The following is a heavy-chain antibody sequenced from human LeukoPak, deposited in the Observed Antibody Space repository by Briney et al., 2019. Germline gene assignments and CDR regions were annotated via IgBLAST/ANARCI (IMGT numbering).Heavy chain of an antibody. CDR2: IYYSGST. J-gene: IGHJ6*02. Sequence: PSETLSLTCTVPGGSISSYYWSWIRQPPGKGLEWIGYIYYSGSTNYNPSLKSRVTISVDTSKNQFSLKLSSVTAADTAVYYCARHLLYRNYYYGMDVWGQGTTVTVSS. D-gene: IGHD1-26*01. CDR1: GGSISSYY. V-gene: IGHV4-59*08. CDR3: ARHLLYRNYYYGMDV.